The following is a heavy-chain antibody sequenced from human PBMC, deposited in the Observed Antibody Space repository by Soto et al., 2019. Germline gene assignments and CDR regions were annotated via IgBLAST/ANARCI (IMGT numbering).Heavy chain of an antibody. CDR1: GGSISSGGYY. D-gene: IGHD5-18*01. Sequence: SETLSLTCTVSGGSISSGGYYWSWIRQHPGKGLEWIGYIYYSGSTYYNPSLKSRVTISVDTSKNQFSLKLSSVTAADTAVYYCARDRGRTAMAYFDYWGQGTLVTVSS. V-gene: IGHV4-31*03. CDR3: ARDRGRTAMAYFDY. J-gene: IGHJ4*02. CDR2: IYYSGST.